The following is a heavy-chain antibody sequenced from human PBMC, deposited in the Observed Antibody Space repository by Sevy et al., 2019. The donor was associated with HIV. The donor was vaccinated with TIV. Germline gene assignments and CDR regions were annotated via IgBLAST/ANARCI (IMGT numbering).Heavy chain of an antibody. V-gene: IGHV3-23*01. CDR1: GFTFSSYA. CDR2: ISGSGGST. D-gene: IGHD6-13*01. CDR3: AKGSRSSLVTYYYYYYGMDV. Sequence: GGSLRLSCAASGFTFSSYAMSWVRQAPGKGLEWVSAISGSGGSTYYADSVKGRFTISRDNSKNTLYLQMNSLRAEYKGVNYGAKGSRSSLVTYYYYYYGMDVWGQGTTFTVSS. J-gene: IGHJ6*02.